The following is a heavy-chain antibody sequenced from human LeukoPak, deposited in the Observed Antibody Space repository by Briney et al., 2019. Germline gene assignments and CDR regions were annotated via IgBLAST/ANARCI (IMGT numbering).Heavy chain of an antibody. V-gene: IGHV4-59*01. CDR1: GGSITRYY. D-gene: IGHD2-15*01. Sequence: PSETLSLTCTVSGGSITRYYWSWIRQPPGKELEWIGYMFDTGNTNYNPSLKSRVTISVDRSKNQFSLNLSSVTAADTAVYYCARGDCSGGSCYTGAHDYWGQGTLVTVSS. J-gene: IGHJ4*02. CDR2: MFDTGNT. CDR3: ARGDCSGGSCYTGAHDY.